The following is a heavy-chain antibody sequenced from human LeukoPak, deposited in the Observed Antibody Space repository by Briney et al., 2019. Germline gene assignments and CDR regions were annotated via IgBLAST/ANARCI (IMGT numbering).Heavy chain of an antibody. Sequence: ASVKVSCKASGGTFSSYAISWVRQAPGQGLEWKGGIIPIFGTANYAQKFQGRVTITTDESTSTAYMELSSLRSEDTAVYYCARAKYPIDTTNAFDIWGQGTMVTVSS. CDR1: GGTFSSYA. D-gene: IGHD1-26*01. J-gene: IGHJ3*02. CDR3: ARAKYPIDTTNAFDI. V-gene: IGHV1-69*05. CDR2: IIPIFGTA.